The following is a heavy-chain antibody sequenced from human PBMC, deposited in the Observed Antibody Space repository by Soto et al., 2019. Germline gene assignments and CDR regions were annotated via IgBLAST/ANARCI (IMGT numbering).Heavy chain of an antibody. CDR2: ISASGGGT. D-gene: IGHD3-9*01. CDR1: GFKFNSFA. Sequence: HPGGSLRLSCVASGFKFNSFAMSWVRQAPGKGLEWVSAISASGGGTKYADAVKGRFTISRDNSKNTLYLEMSSLRAEDTAVYYCGKDWDLILTGPVDVWGQGTTVTVSS. J-gene: IGHJ6*02. V-gene: IGHV3-23*01. CDR3: GKDWDLILTGPVDV.